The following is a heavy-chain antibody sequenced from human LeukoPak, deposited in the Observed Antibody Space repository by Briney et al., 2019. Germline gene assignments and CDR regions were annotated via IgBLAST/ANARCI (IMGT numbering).Heavy chain of an antibody. CDR1: GGSISTSNYY. CDR3: ARDFSEGAFDI. CDR2: IFYSGST. V-gene: IGHV4-39*07. D-gene: IGHD3-10*01. J-gene: IGHJ3*02. Sequence: SETLSLTCTVSGGSISTSNYYWGWIRQPPGKGLEWIGNIFYSGSTYYSPSLRSRVTISLDTSRNQFSLRLSSVTAADTAVYYCARDFSEGAFDIWGQGTMVSVSS.